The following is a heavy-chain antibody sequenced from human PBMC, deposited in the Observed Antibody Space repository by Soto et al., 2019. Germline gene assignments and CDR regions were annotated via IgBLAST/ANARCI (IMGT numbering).Heavy chain of an antibody. CDR3: ARQITMIASNWFDP. V-gene: IGHV4-31*03. CDR2: IYYSGST. J-gene: IGHJ5*02. D-gene: IGHD3-22*01. CDR1: GGSISSGGYY. Sequence: QVQLQESGPGLVKPSQTLSLTCTVSGGSISSGGYYWSWIRQHPGKGLEWIGYIYYSGSTYYNPSLKSRVTISVDTSKHQFSLKLSSVTAADSAVYYCARQITMIASNWFDPWGQGTLVTVSS.